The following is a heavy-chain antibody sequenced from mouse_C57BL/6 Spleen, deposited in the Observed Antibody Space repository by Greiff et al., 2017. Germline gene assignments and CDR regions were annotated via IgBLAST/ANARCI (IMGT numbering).Heavy chain of an antibody. CDR3: ARDYSPLD. CDR2: INPNNGGT. Sequence: EVQLQQSGPELVKPGASVKISCKASGYTFTDYYMNWVKQSHGKSLEWIGDINPNNGGTSYNQKFKGKATLTVDKSSSTAYMELRSPTSEDSAVYYCARDYSPLDWGQGTSVTVSS. D-gene: IGHD2-12*01. V-gene: IGHV1-26*01. J-gene: IGHJ4*01. CDR1: GYTFTDYY.